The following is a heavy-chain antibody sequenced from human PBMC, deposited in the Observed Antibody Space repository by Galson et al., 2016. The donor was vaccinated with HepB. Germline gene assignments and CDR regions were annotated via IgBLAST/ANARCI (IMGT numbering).Heavy chain of an antibody. CDR1: GYTFTNYS. Sequence: SVKVSCKASGYTFTNYSLVWVRQAPGQGLEWMGWISAYSGHTNYAQKFQGRVTMTTDTPTSTAYMELMSLRADDTAVYYCAGADYGGNSPYDYWGQGTLVTVSS. CDR2: ISAYSGHT. J-gene: IGHJ4*02. CDR3: AGADYGGNSPYDY. V-gene: IGHV1-18*01. D-gene: IGHD4-23*01.